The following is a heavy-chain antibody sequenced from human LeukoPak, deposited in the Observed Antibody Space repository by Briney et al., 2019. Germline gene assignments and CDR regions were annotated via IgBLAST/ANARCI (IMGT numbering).Heavy chain of an antibody. V-gene: IGHV3-21*01. CDR1: GFTFSSYC. CDR3: ARDSTKAYFVVVVAAIDY. J-gene: IGHJ4*02. D-gene: IGHD2-15*01. Sequence: GGSLRLSCAASGFTFSSYCMNWVRQAPGKGLEWVSSISSSSSYIYYADSVKGRFTISRDNAKNSLYLQMNSLRAEDTAVYYCARDSTKAYFVVVVAAIDYWGQGTLVTVSS. CDR2: ISSSSSYI.